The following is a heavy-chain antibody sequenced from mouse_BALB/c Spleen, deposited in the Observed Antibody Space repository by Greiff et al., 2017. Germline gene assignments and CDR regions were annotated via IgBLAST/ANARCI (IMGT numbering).Heavy chain of an antibody. CDR1: GFSLTSYG. Sequence: VMLVESGPGLVQPSQSLSITCTVSGFSLTSYGVHWVRQSPGKGLEWLGVIWSGGSTDYNAAFISRLSISKDNSKSQVFFKMNSLQANDTAIYYCARKRQITTDPYAMDYWGQGTSVTVSS. J-gene: IGHJ4*01. D-gene: IGHD2-4*01. V-gene: IGHV2-2*02. CDR2: IWSGGST. CDR3: ARKRQITTDPYAMDY.